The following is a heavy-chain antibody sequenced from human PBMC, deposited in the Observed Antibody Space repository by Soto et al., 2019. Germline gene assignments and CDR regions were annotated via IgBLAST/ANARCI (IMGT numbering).Heavy chain of an antibody. V-gene: IGHV3-21*01. CDR1: GFTFSSYL. CDR2: ISSRSSDI. Sequence: GGSLRLSCEVSGFTFSSYLMIWVRQAPGKGLEWVSSISSRSSDIYYAGSVKGRFTISRDNAKNSLYLQMNSLRAEDTAVYYCARDQGKTFDHWGQGTLVTVSS. CDR3: ARDQGKTFDH. J-gene: IGHJ4*02.